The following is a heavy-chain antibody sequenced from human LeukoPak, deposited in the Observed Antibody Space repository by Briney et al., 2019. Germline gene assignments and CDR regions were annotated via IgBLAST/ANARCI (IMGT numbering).Heavy chain of an antibody. CDR3: AREGSSGPLTKLRSNYFDY. Sequence: ASVKVSCKASGYTFTSYYMHWVRQAPGQGLEWMGIINPSGGSTSYAQKFQGRVTMTRDTSTSTVYMELSSLRSEDTAVYYCAREGSSGPLTKLRSNYFDYWGQGTLVTVSS. CDR2: INPSGGST. D-gene: IGHD6-19*01. V-gene: IGHV1-46*01. CDR1: GYTFTSYY. J-gene: IGHJ4*02.